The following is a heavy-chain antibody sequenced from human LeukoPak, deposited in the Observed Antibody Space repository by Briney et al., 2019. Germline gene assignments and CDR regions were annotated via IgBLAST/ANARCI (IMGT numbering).Heavy chain of an antibody. CDR1: GFTVSSNS. J-gene: IGHJ4*02. CDR2: IYSDNT. CDR3: AKPVGLLWFGEPLFDY. D-gene: IGHD3-10*01. V-gene: IGHV3-66*03. Sequence: GSLRLSCTVSGFTVSSNSMSWVRQAPGKGLEWVSFIYSDNTHYSDSVKGRFTISRDNSKNTLYLQMNSLRAEDTAVYYCAKPVGLLWFGEPLFDYWGQGTLVTVSS.